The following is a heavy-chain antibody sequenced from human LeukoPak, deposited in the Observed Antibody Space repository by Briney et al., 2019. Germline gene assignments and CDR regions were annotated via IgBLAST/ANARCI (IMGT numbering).Heavy chain of an antibody. D-gene: IGHD1-1*01. CDR1: GFAFSSNP. CDR3: AKSPRGYNWNFDY. V-gene: IGHV3-23*01. J-gene: IGHJ4*02. CDR2: ISGSASSI. Sequence: PGGSLRLSCAASGFAFSSNPMSWVRQAPGKGLEWVSTISGSASSIYSADSVKGRFTISRDNSKNTLYLQMNSLRAEDTAIYYCAKSPRGYNWNFDYWGQGTLVTVSS.